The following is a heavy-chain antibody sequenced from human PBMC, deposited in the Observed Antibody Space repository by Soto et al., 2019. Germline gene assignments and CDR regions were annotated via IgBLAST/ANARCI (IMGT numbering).Heavy chain of an antibody. CDR1: GFSFRSYN. Sequence: EVQLVESGGGLVKPGGSLRLSCAASGFSFRSYNRTWVRRAPGGGRGWVSSIGPSISFLNYADSVKGRFTISRDNAKSSVNLQMNSLRGEDTAVYYCARVGTDYGSGSPYYSDYWGQGTLVTVSS. CDR3: ARVGTDYGSGSPYYSDY. D-gene: IGHD3-10*01. V-gene: IGHV3-21*06. CDR2: IGPSISFL. J-gene: IGHJ4*02.